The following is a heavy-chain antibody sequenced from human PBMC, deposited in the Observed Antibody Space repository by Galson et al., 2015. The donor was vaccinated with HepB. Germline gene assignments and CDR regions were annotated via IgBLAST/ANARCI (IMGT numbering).Heavy chain of an antibody. Sequence: SVKVSCKASGYNFTSYAMHWVRQAPGQRLEWMGWINAGNGNTKYSQKFQGKVTITRDTSASTAYMELSSLRSEDTAVYYCARETTVTTSYFDYWGQGTLVTVSS. V-gene: IGHV1-3*01. CDR2: INAGNGNT. J-gene: IGHJ4*02. CDR1: GYNFTSYA. D-gene: IGHD4-17*01. CDR3: ARETTVTTSYFDY.